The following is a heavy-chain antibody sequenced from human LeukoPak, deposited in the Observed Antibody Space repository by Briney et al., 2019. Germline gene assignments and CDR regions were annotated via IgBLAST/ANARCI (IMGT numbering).Heavy chain of an antibody. CDR3: AKDRTPWGSASDYFDY. CDR2: ISGSGGST. J-gene: IGHJ4*02. D-gene: IGHD3-16*01. Sequence: GGSLRLSCAASGFTFSSYAMSWVRQAPGKGLEWVSAISGSGGSTYYADSVKGRFTISRDNSKNTLYLQMNSLRAEDTAVYYCAKDRTPWGSASDYFDYWGQGTLVTVSS. CDR1: GFTFSSYA. V-gene: IGHV3-23*01.